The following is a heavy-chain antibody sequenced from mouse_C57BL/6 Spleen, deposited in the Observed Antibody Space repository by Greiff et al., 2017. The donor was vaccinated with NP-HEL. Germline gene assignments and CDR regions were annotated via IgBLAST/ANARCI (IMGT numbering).Heavy chain of an antibody. CDR2: IWSGGST. D-gene: IGHD1-1*01. J-gene: IGHJ4*01. V-gene: IGHV2-2*01. Sequence: QVQLQQSGPGLVQPSQSLSITCTVSGFSLTSYGVHWVRQSPGKGLEWLGVIWSGGSTDYNAAFISRLSISKDNSKSQVFFKMNSLQADDTAIYYCARRGYYYGSSYYAMDDWGQGTSVTVSS. CDR1: GFSLTSYG. CDR3: ARRGYYYGSSYYAMDD.